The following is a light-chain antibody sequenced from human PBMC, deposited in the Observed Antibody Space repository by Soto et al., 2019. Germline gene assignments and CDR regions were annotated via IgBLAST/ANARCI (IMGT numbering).Light chain of an antibody. CDR2: GAS. V-gene: IGKV3-20*01. Sequence: EIVLTQSPGTLSLSPGERATLSCRASQSVSISYLAWYQQRPGQAPRLLIYGASSRATGIPDRFSGSGSGTDFTLTINRLEPEDFAVYYCQQYDSSPPFALTFGGGTKVDSK. CDR3: QQYDSSPPFALT. CDR1: QSVSISY. J-gene: IGKJ4*01.